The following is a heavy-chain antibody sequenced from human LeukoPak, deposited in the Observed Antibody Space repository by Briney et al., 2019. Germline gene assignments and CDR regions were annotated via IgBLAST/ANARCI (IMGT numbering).Heavy chain of an antibody. CDR1: GFTFSSYA. Sequence: PGGSLRLSCAASGFTFSSYAMHWVRQAPGKGLEWVAVISYDGSNKYYADSVKGRFTISRDNSKNTLYLQMNSLRAEDTAVYYCATDSLSIFGVVIDSGGYWGQGTLVTVSS. J-gene: IGHJ4*02. V-gene: IGHV3-30-3*01. CDR3: ATDSLSIFGVVIDSGGY. CDR2: ISYDGSNK. D-gene: IGHD3-3*01.